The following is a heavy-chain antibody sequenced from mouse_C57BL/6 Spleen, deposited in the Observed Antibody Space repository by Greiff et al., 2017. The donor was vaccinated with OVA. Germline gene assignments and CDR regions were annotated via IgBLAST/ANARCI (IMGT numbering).Heavy chain of an antibody. Sequence: VQLQQSGAELARPGASVKLSCKASGYTFTSYGISWVKQRTGQGLEWIGEIYPRSGNTYYNEKFKGKATLTADKSSSTAYMVLRSLTSEDSAVYFCARRDYGSSWFAYWGQGTLVTVSA. J-gene: IGHJ3*01. CDR3: ARRDYGSSWFAY. V-gene: IGHV1-81*01. CDR1: GYTFTSYG. D-gene: IGHD1-1*01. CDR2: IYPRSGNT.